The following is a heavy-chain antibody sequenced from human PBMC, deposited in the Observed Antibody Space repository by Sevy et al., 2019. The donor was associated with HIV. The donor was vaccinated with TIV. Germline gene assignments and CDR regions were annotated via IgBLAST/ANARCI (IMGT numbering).Heavy chain of an antibody. Sequence: GGSLRLSCAASGFTFSSYWMSWVRQAPGKGLEWVANIKQDGSEKCYVDSVKDRFTISRDNAKNSLYLQMNSLRAEDTAVYYCARLLGYCSSTSCWDWFDPWGQGTLVTVSS. CDR1: GFTFSSYW. V-gene: IGHV3-7*01. J-gene: IGHJ5*02. CDR2: IKQDGSEK. CDR3: ARLLGYCSSTSCWDWFDP. D-gene: IGHD2-2*01.